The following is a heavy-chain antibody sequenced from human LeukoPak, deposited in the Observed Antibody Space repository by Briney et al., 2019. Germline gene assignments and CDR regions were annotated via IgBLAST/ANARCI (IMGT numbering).Heavy chain of an antibody. V-gene: IGHV4-38-2*02. CDR2: IYHSGST. D-gene: IGHD6-19*01. Sequence: SETLSLTCTVSGYSIISGYYWGWIRQSPGKGLECIGSIYHSGSTYYNPSLKSRVTISVDTSKNQFSLNLRSVTAADTAVYYCARDRYNSGQSDFWGQGTLVTVSS. CDR1: GYSIISGYY. J-gene: IGHJ4*02. CDR3: ARDRYNSGQSDF.